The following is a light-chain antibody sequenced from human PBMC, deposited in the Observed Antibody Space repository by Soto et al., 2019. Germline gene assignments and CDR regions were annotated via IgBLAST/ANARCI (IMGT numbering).Light chain of an antibody. J-gene: IGLJ1*01. V-gene: IGLV2-14*03. CDR3: NSFTPTNTYV. CDR2: DVS. Sequence: LAAPAAVFGCPGQSITIPFTGNSNYVVGFDHVSWYQQHPGKVPRLLIYDVSSRPSGVSDRFSGSKSGNTASLTISGLQAEDEADYYCNSFTPTNTYVFGTGTKVTVL. CDR1: SNYVVGFDH.